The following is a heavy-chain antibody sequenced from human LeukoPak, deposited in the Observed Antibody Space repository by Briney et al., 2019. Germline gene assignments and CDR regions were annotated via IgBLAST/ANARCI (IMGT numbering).Heavy chain of an antibody. J-gene: IGHJ3*02. CDR1: DYSFSSHY. CDR3: ARDLVTVTKGFDI. CDR2: ISYIGST. V-gene: IGHV4-59*11. Sequence: SVKLSLTCVVSDYSFSSHYWTWIRQPTGKGLEGIGYISYIGSTNYNPSLSIRVTISIDTYKNQFSLKLRSVTAADTAVYYCARDLVTVTKGFDIWGQGTMVSVSS. D-gene: IGHD4-17*01.